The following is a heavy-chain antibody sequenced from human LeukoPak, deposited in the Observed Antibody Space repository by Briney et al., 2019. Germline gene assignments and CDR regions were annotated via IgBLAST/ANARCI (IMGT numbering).Heavy chain of an antibody. J-gene: IGHJ6*02. V-gene: IGHV7-4-1*02. Sequence: GASVKVSCTASGYTFTSYAMNWVRQAPGQGLEWMGWINTNTGNPTYAQGFTGRFVFSLDTSVSTAYLQISSLKAEDTAVYYCARDRCSSTSCYHYYYGMDVWGQGTTVTVSS. CDR1: GYTFTSYA. CDR2: INTNTGNP. CDR3: ARDRCSSTSCYHYYYGMDV. D-gene: IGHD2-2*01.